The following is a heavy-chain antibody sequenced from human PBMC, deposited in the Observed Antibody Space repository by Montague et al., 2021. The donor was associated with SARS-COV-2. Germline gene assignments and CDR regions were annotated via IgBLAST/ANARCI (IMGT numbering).Heavy chain of an antibody. Sequence: TLSLTCVVSGGSVSSGDYSWSWIRQSPGKGLEWIGYIYQSGSAYYNPSLKSSVTISIDTSNNQFSLNLRSVTAADTGLYSCATGSSPWR. V-gene: IGHV4-30-2*06. CDR1: GGSVSSGDYS. J-gene: IGHJ5*02. CDR3: ATGSSP. D-gene: IGHD3-10*01. CDR2: IYQSGSA.